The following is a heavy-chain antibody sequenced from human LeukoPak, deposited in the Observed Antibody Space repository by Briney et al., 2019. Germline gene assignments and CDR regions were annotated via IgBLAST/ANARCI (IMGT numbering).Heavy chain of an antibody. CDR1: GGSISSGDYY. J-gene: IGHJ4*02. V-gene: IGHV4-30-4*01. CDR3: ARSRASYYYDSSGYYQIFDY. D-gene: IGHD3-22*01. Sequence: SETLSLTCTVSGGSISSGDYYWSWIRQPPGKGLEWIGYIYYSGSTYYNPSLKSRVTISVDTSKNQFSLKLSSVTAADTAVYYCARSRASYYYDSSGYYQIFDYWGQGTLVTVSS. CDR2: IYYSGST.